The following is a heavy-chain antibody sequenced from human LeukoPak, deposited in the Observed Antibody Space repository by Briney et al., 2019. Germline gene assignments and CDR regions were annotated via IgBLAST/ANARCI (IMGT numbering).Heavy chain of an antibody. CDR2: ISSRGYT. CDR3: ARHLDTFFRSLGFRSGYQTFNAFDY. D-gene: IGHD5-12*01. J-gene: IGHJ4*02. V-gene: IGHV4-39*01. CDR1: GDFGAAKDFS. Sequence: PSETLSLTCSVAGDFGAAKDFSRNWIRHSPGKGLEWIGSISSRGYTNYDPSLRGRVSISEASSGRQFSLGMTSMTMADIGFYYCARHLDTFFRSLGFRSGYQTFNAFDYWGQGILVAVSS.